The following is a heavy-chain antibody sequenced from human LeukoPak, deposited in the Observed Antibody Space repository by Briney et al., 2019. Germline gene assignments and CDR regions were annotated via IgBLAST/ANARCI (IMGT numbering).Heavy chain of an antibody. CDR1: GGSISSYY. CDR3: ARGLGGVIAHFDY. J-gene: IGHJ4*02. Sequence: SETLSLTCTVSGGSISSYYWSWIRQPPGKGLEWIGYIHYSGSTNYNPSLKSRVTISVDTSKNQFSLKLSSVTAADTAVYYCARGLGGVIAHFDYWGQGTLVTVSS. V-gene: IGHV4-59*01. D-gene: IGHD3-16*02. CDR2: IHYSGST.